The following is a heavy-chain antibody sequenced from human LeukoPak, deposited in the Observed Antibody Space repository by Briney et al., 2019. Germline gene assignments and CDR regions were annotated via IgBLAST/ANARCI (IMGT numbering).Heavy chain of an antibody. V-gene: IGHV4-4*07. CDR1: GGSISSDY. CDR2: IYNSGST. J-gene: IGHJ2*01. Sequence: SETLSLTCTVSGGSISSDYWSWIRQPAGKGLEWIGRIYNSGSTDYNPSLKSRVTISIDMSRNQFSLKLGSVTAADTAVYYCARRKDYSDSSGYCYFDLWGRGTLVTVSS. CDR3: ARRKDYSDSSGYCYFDL. D-gene: IGHD3-22*01.